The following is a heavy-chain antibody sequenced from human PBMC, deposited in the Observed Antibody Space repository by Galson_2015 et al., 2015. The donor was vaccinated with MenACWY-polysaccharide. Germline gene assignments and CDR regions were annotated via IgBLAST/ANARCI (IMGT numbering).Heavy chain of an antibody. D-gene: IGHD2/OR15-2a*01. CDR1: GYNFNSYD. V-gene: IGHV1-8*01. CDR2: MNPNSGNT. Sequence: SVKVSCKASGYNFNSYDINWVRQATGQGLGWMGWMNPNSGNTGYAQKLQGRVTMTRDTSINTAYMELSSLTSEDTAVYYCVRWTSRGNPDGYLDYWGHGTQVTVSS. J-gene: IGHJ4*01. CDR3: VRWTSRGNPDGYLDY.